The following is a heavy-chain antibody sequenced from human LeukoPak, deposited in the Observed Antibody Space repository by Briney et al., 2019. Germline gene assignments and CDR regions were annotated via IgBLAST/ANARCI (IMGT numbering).Heavy chain of an antibody. J-gene: IGHJ4*02. Sequence: ASVKVSCKASGYTFTSYGISWVRQAPGQGLGWMGWISTYNGNTDYAQKLQGRVTMTTDTSTSTAYMELRSLRSDDTAVYYCARITQTDYDFDYWGQGTLVIVSS. CDR1: GYTFTSYG. V-gene: IGHV1-18*01. CDR3: ARITQTDYDFDY. CDR2: ISTYNGNT. D-gene: IGHD4-17*01.